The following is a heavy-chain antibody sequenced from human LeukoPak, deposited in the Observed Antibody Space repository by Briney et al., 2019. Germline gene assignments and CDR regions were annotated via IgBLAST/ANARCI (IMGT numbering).Heavy chain of an antibody. D-gene: IGHD3-10*01. CDR3: ARRGDV. J-gene: IGHJ6*02. V-gene: IGHV4-61*02. Sequence: SETLSLTCTVSGGSVSSGNYYWNWIRQPAGKGLEWIGAIYAGGNTDYNLSLMGRITVSLATSKNQFSLKLTSVTAADTAVYYCARRGDVWGQGTTVTVSS. CDR1: GGSVSSGNYY. CDR2: IYAGGNT.